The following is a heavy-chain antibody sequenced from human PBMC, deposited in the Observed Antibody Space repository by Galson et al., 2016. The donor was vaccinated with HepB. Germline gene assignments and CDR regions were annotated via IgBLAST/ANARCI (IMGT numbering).Heavy chain of an antibody. CDR2: ISSDENNK. J-gene: IGHJ3*01. CDR3: ARPTPYYYDSSGYSDAFHV. CDR1: GFTFNIYA. Sequence: SLRLSCAASGFTFNIYAMHWVRQAPGKGLEWVALISSDENNKFYVDSVKGRFTISRDNSQSTLFLQMKSLTLEDTAVYYCARPTPYYYDSSGYSDAFHVWGQGTMVTVSS. D-gene: IGHD3-22*01. V-gene: IGHV3-30-3*01.